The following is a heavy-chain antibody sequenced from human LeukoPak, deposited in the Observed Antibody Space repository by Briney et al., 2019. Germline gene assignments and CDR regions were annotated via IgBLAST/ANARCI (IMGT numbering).Heavy chain of an antibody. V-gene: IGHV3-21*01. Sequence: PGGSLRLSCAASGFTFSSDSMNWVRQAPGKGLEWGSSISSSSSYIYYADSVKGRFTISRDNAKNSLYLQMNSLRAEDTAVYYCARDDNWNDVGFDYWGQGTLVTVSS. CDR2: ISSSSSYI. D-gene: IGHD1-1*01. CDR3: ARDDNWNDVGFDY. J-gene: IGHJ4*02. CDR1: GFTFSSDS.